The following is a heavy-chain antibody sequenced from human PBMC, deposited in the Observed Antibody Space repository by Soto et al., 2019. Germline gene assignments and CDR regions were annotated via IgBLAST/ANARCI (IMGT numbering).Heavy chain of an antibody. CDR2: IYYSGST. CDR1: GGSISSYY. J-gene: IGHJ4*02. CDR3: ARHYDSSGYYFNYFDY. Sequence: SETLSLTCTVSGGSISSYYWSWIRQPPGKGLEWIGYIYYSGSTNYNPSLKSRVTISVDTSKNQFSLKLSSVTAADTAVYYCARHYDSSGYYFNYFDYWGQGTLVT. D-gene: IGHD3-22*01. V-gene: IGHV4-59*08.